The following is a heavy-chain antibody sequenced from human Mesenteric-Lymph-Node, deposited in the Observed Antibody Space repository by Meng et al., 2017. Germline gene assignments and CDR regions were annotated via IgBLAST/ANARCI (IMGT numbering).Heavy chain of an antibody. CDR2: TFYRSKWSN. V-gene: IGHV6-1*01. CDR3: ARGYLPIHSEYNFDY. Sequence: PGFVNLPQPPPPTWAIPGDSVSSNSPAWNWIRQPPSRGLEWLGRTFYRSKWSNEYAVSVKSRITFNPDTSKNQFFLQLNSVTPEDTAVYYCARGYLPIHSEYNFDYWGQGTLVTVSS. J-gene: IGHJ4*02. D-gene: IGHD3-9*01. CDR1: GDSVSSNSPA.